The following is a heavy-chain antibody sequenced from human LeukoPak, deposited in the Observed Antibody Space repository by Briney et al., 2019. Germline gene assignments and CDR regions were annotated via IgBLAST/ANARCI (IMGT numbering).Heavy chain of an antibody. J-gene: IGHJ4*02. V-gene: IGHV4-34*01. CDR3: ATIYGGFSDFGS. Sequence: SETLSLTCAVHGGSFSDSYWNWIHQPPGKGLEWIGEVTHDGRINYNPSLRGRVTISVDTSMNQFSLRLTSVTAADTAVYYCATIYGGFSDFGSWAQGILVTVSS. D-gene: IGHD4-23*01. CDR2: VTHDGRI. CDR1: GGSFSDSY.